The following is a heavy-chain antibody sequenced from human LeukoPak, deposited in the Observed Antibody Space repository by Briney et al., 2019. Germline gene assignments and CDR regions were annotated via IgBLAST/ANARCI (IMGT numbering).Heavy chain of an antibody. CDR1: GYTFTTYP. CDR3: ARDVGYGGP. J-gene: IGHJ5*02. V-gene: IGHV1-3*04. Sequence: ASVKVSCKASGYTFTTYPMHWVRQAPGQRLEWMGWINTGNGNTKYSQNFQGRVTITRDTSASIAYMELSSMTSEDTAVYYCARDVGYGGPWGQGTLVTVSS. CDR2: INTGNGNT. D-gene: IGHD4-23*01.